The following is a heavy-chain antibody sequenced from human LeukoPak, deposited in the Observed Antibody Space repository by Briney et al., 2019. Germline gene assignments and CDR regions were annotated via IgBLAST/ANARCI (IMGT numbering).Heavy chain of an antibody. J-gene: IGHJ4*02. CDR1: GFTFSNYA. V-gene: IGHV3-23*01. CDR3: APDLRGADGSLDD. CDR2: ISDSGVST. Sequence: GGSLTLSCAASGFTFSNYAMSWVRQAPGKGLEWVSLISDSGVSTNYADSVKGRLIISRDNSRDTLYLQMSSLRAEDTALYYCAPDLRGADGSLDDWGQGTLVTVSP.